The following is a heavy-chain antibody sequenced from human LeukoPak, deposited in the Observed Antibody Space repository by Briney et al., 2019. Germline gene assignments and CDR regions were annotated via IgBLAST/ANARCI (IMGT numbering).Heavy chain of an antibody. V-gene: IGHV3-66*02. CDR1: GFTVSSNY. CDR3: ARAEFKYQLLYYFDY. CDR2: IYSGGST. J-gene: IGHJ4*02. D-gene: IGHD2-2*01. Sequence: GGSLRLSCAASGFTVSSNYMSWVRQAPGKGLEWVSVIYSGGSTYYADSVKGRFTISRDNSKNTLYLEMNSLRPDDTAVYYCARAEFKYQLLYYFDYWGQGTLVTVSS.